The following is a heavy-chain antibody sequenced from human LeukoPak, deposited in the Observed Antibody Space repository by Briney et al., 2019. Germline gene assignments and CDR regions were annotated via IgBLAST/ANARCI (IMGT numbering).Heavy chain of an antibody. V-gene: IGHV3-21*05. D-gene: IGHD1-1*01. Sequence: GGSLRLSCVASGFTFSNYGLHWVRQAPGKGLEWLSYISGNGGDIQYADSVKGRFTISRDNAKNLLYLQMDSLRVEDTAIYYCARDPRTVRIWGQGTLVTVSS. CDR3: ARDPRTVRI. CDR1: GFTFSNYG. CDR2: ISGNGGDI. J-gene: IGHJ4*02.